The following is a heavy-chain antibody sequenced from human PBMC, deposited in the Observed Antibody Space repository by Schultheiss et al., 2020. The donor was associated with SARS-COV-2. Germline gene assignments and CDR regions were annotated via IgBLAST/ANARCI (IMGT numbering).Heavy chain of an antibody. CDR3: ARTPRDGYNGNYGMDV. CDR1: GFTFSSYE. V-gene: IGHV3-48*03. CDR2: ISSSGSTI. D-gene: IGHD5-24*01. J-gene: IGHJ6*02. Sequence: GESLKISCAASGFTFSSYEMNWVRQAPGKGLEWVSYISSSGSTIYYADSVKGRFTISRDNAKNSLYLQMNSLRAEDTAVYYCARTPRDGYNGNYGMDVWGQGTTVTVSS.